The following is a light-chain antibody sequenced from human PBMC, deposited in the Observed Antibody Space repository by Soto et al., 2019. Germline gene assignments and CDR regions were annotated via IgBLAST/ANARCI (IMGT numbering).Light chain of an antibody. CDR1: QSVRDN. CDR3: QYYDCWPPL. Sequence: EIVMTQSPTTLSVSPGERATLSCRASQSVRDNLAWYQQKPGQAPRLLIYGASTRATGIPARFSGSGSGTEFTLTISSLQSKDFAVYYCQYYDCWPPLFGPGTKVDIK. CDR2: GAS. V-gene: IGKV3-15*01. J-gene: IGKJ3*01.